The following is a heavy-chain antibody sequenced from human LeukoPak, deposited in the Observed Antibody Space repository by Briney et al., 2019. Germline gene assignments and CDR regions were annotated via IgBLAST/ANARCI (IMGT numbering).Heavy chain of an antibody. J-gene: IGHJ3*02. V-gene: IGHV4-39*01. CDR3: VSMARDYGGHAFDI. Sequence: SETLSLTCTVSGGSISSSSYYWGWIRQPPGKGLEWIGSIYYSGSTYYNPSLKSRVTISVDTSKNQFSLKLSPVTAADTAVYYCVSMARDYGGHAFDIWGQGTMVTVSS. D-gene: IGHD4-23*01. CDR1: GGSISSSSYY. CDR2: IYYSGST.